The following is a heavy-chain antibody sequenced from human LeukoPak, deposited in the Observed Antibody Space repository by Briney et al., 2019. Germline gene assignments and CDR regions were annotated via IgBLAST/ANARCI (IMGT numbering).Heavy chain of an antibody. CDR1: GYTYTSYG. V-gene: IGHV1-18*01. CDR3: ARVGRESSTGWLDY. Sequence: EASVRVSCKASGYTYTSYGITWVRQAPGQGLEWMGWISAYKGNTNYALKLQGRVTMTTDTPATSAYMELRSLRSDDTAVYYCARVGRESSTGWLDYWGQGTLVTVSS. D-gene: IGHD6-19*01. CDR2: ISAYKGNT. J-gene: IGHJ4*02.